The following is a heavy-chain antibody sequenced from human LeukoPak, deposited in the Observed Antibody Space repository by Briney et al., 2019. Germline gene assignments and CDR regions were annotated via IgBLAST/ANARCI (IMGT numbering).Heavy chain of an antibody. CDR3: ARVASGYDYVMDY. D-gene: IGHD5-12*01. J-gene: IGHJ4*02. Sequence: GGSLRLSCAASGFTFSSYSMNWVRQAPGKGLEWVSSISSSISYIYYADSVKGRFTISRDNAKNSLYLQMNSLRAEDTAVYYCARVASGYDYVMDYWGQGTLVTVSS. CDR2: ISSSISYI. V-gene: IGHV3-21*01. CDR1: GFTFSSYS.